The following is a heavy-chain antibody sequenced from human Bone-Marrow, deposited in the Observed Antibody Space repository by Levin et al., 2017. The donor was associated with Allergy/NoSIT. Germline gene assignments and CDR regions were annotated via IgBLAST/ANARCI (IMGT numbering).Heavy chain of an antibody. Sequence: PSETLSLTCAASGFTFSSYWMHWVRQAPGKGLVWVSRINSDGSSTTYADSVKGRFTISRDNAKNTLSLQMNSLRAEDTAVYYCARGLGHYYDTSGYRLGFCDYWGQGSLVTVSS. V-gene: IGHV3-74*01. D-gene: IGHD3-22*01. CDR1: GFTFSSYW. J-gene: IGHJ4*02. CDR3: ARGLGHYYDTSGYRLGFCDY. CDR2: INSDGSST.